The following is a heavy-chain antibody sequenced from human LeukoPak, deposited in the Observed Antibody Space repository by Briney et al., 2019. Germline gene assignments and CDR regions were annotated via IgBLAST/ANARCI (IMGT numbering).Heavy chain of an antibody. CDR3: AKEFHGHGYYDILTGYYKGPFDY. CDR2: ISWDGGST. Sequence: GSLRLSCAASGFTFDDYTMHWVRQAPGKGLEWVPLISWDGGSTYYADSVKGRFTISRDNSKNSLYLQMNSLRTEDTALYYCAKEFHGHGYYDILTGYYKGPFDYWGQGTLVTVSS. CDR1: GFTFDDYT. J-gene: IGHJ4*02. V-gene: IGHV3-43*01. D-gene: IGHD3-9*01.